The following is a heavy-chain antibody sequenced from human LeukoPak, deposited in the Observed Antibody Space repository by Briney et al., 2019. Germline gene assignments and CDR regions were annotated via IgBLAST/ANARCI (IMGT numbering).Heavy chain of an antibody. CDR2: ISGSGGST. J-gene: IGHJ5*02. Sequence: GGSLRLSCAASGFTFSSYAMSWVRQAPGKGLEWVSAISGSGGSTYYADSVKGRFTISRDNSKNTLYLQMNSLRAEDTAVYYCAKGVYSNYDVGNRFDPWGQGTLVTVSS. V-gene: IGHV3-23*01. CDR1: GFTFSSYA. D-gene: IGHD4-11*01. CDR3: AKGVYSNYDVGNRFDP.